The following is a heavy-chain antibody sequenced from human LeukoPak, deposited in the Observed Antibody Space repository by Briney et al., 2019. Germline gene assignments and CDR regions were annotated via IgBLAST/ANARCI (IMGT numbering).Heavy chain of an antibody. CDR3: ARSVNRFGFDP. J-gene: IGHJ5*02. Sequence: SETLSLTCTVSGVSISRYYWGWIRQPPGKGLECVGYIYYTGSTNYNPSLRSRVTISVDTSKNQFSLKLSSVTAADTAVYYCARSVNRFGFDPWGQGTLVTVSS. D-gene: IGHD3-10*01. V-gene: IGHV4-59*12. CDR2: IYYTGST. CDR1: GVSISRYY.